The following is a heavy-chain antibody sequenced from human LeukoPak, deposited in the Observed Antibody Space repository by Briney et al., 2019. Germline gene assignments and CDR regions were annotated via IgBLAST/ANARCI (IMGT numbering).Heavy chain of an antibody. Sequence: ASVKVSCKASGYTFTSYGISWLRQAPGQGLEWMGWISAYNGNTNYAQKLQGRVTMTTDTSTSTAYMELRSLRSDDTAVYYCARDGSSSWPFYYYYMDVWGKGTTVTVSS. CDR1: GYTFTSYG. J-gene: IGHJ6*03. CDR3: ARDGSSSWPFYYYYMDV. D-gene: IGHD6-13*01. CDR2: ISAYNGNT. V-gene: IGHV1-18*01.